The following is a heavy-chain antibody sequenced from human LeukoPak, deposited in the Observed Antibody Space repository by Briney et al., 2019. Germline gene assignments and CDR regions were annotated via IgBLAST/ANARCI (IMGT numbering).Heavy chain of an antibody. D-gene: IGHD6-13*01. J-gene: IGHJ5*02. CDR2: ISTRGGGT. CDR3: ARETAAATSWFDP. CDR1: GFTFSNYA. Sequence: GGSLRLSCAVSGFTFSNYAMSWVRQPPGKGLEWVSTISTRGGGTYYAGSVKGRFTISRDNAKNSLYLQMNSLRAEDTAVYYCARETAAATSWFDPWGQGTLVTVSS. V-gene: IGHV3-23*01.